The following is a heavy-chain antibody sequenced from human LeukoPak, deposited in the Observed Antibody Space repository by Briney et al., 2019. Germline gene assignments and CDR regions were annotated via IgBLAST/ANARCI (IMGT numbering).Heavy chain of an antibody. CDR2: IVVGSGDT. CDR1: GFTFSTSA. Sequence: SVKVSCKASGFTFSTSAMQWVRQSRGQRLEWIGWIVVGSGDTKYAQRFQERVTISMAMSTSTVYMELTNLRSEDTAVYYCAAAQGDYVWGSYRPFDYWGQGTLVTVSS. J-gene: IGHJ4*02. CDR3: AAAQGDYVWGSYRPFDY. V-gene: IGHV1-58*02. D-gene: IGHD3-16*02.